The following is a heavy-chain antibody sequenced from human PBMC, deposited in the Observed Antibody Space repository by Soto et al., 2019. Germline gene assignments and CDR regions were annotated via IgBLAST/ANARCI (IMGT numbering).Heavy chain of an antibody. CDR3: ARGRVMLTFGGASEEWGIDS. D-gene: IGHD3-16*01. J-gene: IGHJ4*02. CDR1: GGSFSGYY. Sequence: SETLSLTCAVYGGSFSGYYWTWIRQPPGKGLEWIGEINHSGSTNYNSSLESRVIISLDPSKNQFSLNLSSVTAADTAVYYCARGRVMLTFGGASEEWGIDSWGPGTLVTV. CDR2: INHSGST. V-gene: IGHV4-34*01.